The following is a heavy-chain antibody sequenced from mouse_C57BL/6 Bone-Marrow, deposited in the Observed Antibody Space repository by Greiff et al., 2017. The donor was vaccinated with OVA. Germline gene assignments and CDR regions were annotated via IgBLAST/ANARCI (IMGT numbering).Heavy chain of an antibody. CDR2: ISNGGGST. V-gene: IGHV5-12*01. D-gene: IGHD2-2*01. CDR1: GYTFSDYY. J-gene: IGHJ2*01. CDR3: EREGYDVDY. Sequence: EVHLVESGGGLVQPGGSLKLSCAASGYTFSDYYMYWVRQTPEKRLEWVAYISNGGGSTYYPDTVKGRFTISRDNAKNTLYLQMSRLKSEDTAMYYGEREGYDVDYWGQGTTLTVSS.